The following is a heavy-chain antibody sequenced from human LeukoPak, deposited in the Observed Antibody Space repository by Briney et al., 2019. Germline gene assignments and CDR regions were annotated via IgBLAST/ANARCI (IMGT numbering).Heavy chain of an antibody. Sequence: SETLSLTCTVSGGYIRCNYWSWIRQPAGKGLEWIGRIYRSGSANYNPSLKSRVTMSVDTSKNQFSLMLSSVTAADTAVYYCARSIAARREFDYWGQGTLVTVSS. CDR3: ARSIAARREFDY. CDR1: GGYIRCNY. CDR2: IYRSGSA. D-gene: IGHD6-6*01. V-gene: IGHV4-4*07. J-gene: IGHJ4*02.